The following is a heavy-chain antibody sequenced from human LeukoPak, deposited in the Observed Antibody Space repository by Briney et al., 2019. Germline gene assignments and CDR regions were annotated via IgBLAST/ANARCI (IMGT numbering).Heavy chain of an antibody. CDR2: ISGSGSTT. Sequence: PGGSLRLSCAASGFTFSSYSMNWVRQAPGKGLHWVSSISGSGSTTNYADSVKGRFTISRDNSKNTLSLHMNSLRVEDTAIYYCAKEALTTVTTLADYWGQGTPVTVSS. D-gene: IGHD4-17*01. V-gene: IGHV3-23*01. J-gene: IGHJ4*02. CDR3: AKEALTTVTTLADY. CDR1: GFTFSSYS.